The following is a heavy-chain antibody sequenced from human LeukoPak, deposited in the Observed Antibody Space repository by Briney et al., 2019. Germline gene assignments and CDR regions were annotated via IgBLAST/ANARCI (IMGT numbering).Heavy chain of an antibody. CDR3: ARANNWNYALGY. Sequence: ASVKVSCKASGDTFIRYGISWVRQAPGQGLEWMGWISTGNGNTNYGQKFQGRVTMTTGTSTGTAYMELRSLGSDDTAIYYCARANNWNYALGYWGQGTLVTVSS. J-gene: IGHJ4*02. D-gene: IGHD1-7*01. CDR2: ISTGNGNT. V-gene: IGHV1-18*01. CDR1: GDTFIRYG.